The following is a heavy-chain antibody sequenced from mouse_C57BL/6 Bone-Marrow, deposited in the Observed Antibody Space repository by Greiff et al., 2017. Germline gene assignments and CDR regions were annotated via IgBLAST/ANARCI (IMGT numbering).Heavy chain of an antibody. J-gene: IGHJ3*01. Sequence: VQLQQSGPVLVKPGASVKMSCKASGYTFTDYYMNWVKQSHGKSLEWIGVINPYNGGTSYNQKFKGKATLTVDKSSSTAYMERNRLTSEPSAVYDWANYYSSSSAWFAYWGQGTLVTVSA. V-gene: IGHV1-19*01. D-gene: IGHD1-1*01. CDR3: ANYYSSSSAWFAY. CDR2: INPYNGGT. CDR1: GYTFTDYY.